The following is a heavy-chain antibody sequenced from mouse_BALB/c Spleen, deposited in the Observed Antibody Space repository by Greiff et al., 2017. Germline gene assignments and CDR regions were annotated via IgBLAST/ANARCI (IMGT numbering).Heavy chain of an antibody. CDR3: ARRESSGAMDY. D-gene: IGHD1-3*01. V-gene: IGHV3-6*02. Sequence: ESGPGLVKPSQSLSLTCSVTGYSFTSGYYWYWIRQLPGNKLEWLGYIRYDSSNNYNPSLKNRISITRDTSKNQFFLKLNSVTTEDTATYCCARRESSGAMDYWGQGTAVAVSA. CDR2: IRYDSSN. CDR1: GYSFTSGYY. J-gene: IGHJ4*01.